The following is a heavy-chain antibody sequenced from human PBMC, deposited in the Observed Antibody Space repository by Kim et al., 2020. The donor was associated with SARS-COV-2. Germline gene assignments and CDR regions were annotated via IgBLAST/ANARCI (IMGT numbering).Heavy chain of an antibody. J-gene: IGHJ3*02. V-gene: IGHV5-51*01. Sequence: SPSFQGQVTISADKSTSTAYLQWSSLKASDTAMYYCAHLGILTGRDAFDIWGQGTMVTVSS. D-gene: IGHD3-9*01. CDR3: AHLGILTGRDAFDI.